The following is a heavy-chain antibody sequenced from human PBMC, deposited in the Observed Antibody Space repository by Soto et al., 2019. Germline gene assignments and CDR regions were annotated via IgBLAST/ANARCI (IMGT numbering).Heavy chain of an antibody. Sequence: SETLSLTCTVSGGSISSYYWSWIRQPPGKGLEWIGYIYYSGSTNYNPSLKSRVTISVDTSKNQFSLKLSSVIAADTAVYYCARVRGYCSSTSCYHFDYWGQGTLVTVSS. CDR2: IYYSGST. D-gene: IGHD2-2*01. V-gene: IGHV4-59*01. CDR3: ARVRGYCSSTSCYHFDY. J-gene: IGHJ4*02. CDR1: GGSISSYY.